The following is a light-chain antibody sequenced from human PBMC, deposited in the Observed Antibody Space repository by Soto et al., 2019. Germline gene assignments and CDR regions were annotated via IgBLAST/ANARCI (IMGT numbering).Light chain of an antibody. CDR3: QQYGSSPT. CDR1: QSVSSSY. Sequence: EIVLTQSPGTLSLSPGERATLSCRASQSVSSSYLAWYQQKPGQAPRLLIYGASSRATGIPDRFSGSGSGTDFNLTISRLEPEDFVVYYCQQYGSSPTFGGGTKGENK. CDR2: GAS. V-gene: IGKV3-20*01. J-gene: IGKJ4*01.